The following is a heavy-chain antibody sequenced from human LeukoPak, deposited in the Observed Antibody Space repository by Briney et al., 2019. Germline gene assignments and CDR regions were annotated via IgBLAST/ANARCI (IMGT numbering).Heavy chain of an antibody. J-gene: IGHJ4*02. CDR2: MNPNSGNT. CDR3: ARVKSYYYDSSGYYY. D-gene: IGHD3-22*01. Sequence: GASVKVSCKAAGYTFTSYGINWVRQATGQGLEWMGWMNPNSGNTGYAQKFQGRVTMTRNTSISTAYMELSSLRSEDTAVYYCARVKSYYYDSSGYYYWGQGTLVTVSS. CDR1: GYTFTSYG. V-gene: IGHV1-8*02.